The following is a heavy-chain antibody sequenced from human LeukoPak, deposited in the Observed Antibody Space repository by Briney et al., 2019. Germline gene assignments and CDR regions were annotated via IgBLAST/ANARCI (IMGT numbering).Heavy chain of an antibody. D-gene: IGHD3-22*01. V-gene: IGHV1-2*02. J-gene: IGHJ4*02. CDR2: INPNSGGT. Sequence: ASVKVSCKASGYTFTGYYMHWVRQAPGQGLEWMGWINPNSGGTNYAQKFQGRVTITRNTSISTAYMELSSLRSEDTAVYYCARGPDYYDSSGYDYWGQGTLVTVSS. CDR3: ARGPDYYDSSGYDY. CDR1: GYTFTGYY.